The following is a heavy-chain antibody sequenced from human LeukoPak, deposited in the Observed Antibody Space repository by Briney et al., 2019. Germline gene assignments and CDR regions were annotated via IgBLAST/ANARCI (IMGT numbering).Heavy chain of an antibody. D-gene: IGHD5-12*01. V-gene: IGHV1-46*01. J-gene: IGHJ6*03. Sequence: ASVKVSCKASGYTFTSYYMHWVRQTPGQGLEWMGIINPSGGSTSYAQKFQGRVTMTRDMSTSTVYMEQSSLRSEDTAVYYCARAARAYSGYEPYYYYYYMDVWGKGTTVTVSS. CDR1: GYTFTSYY. CDR2: INPSGGST. CDR3: ARAARAYSGYEPYYYYYYMDV.